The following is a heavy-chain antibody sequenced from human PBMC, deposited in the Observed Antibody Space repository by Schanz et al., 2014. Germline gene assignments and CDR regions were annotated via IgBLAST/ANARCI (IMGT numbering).Heavy chain of an antibody. CDR1: GFTFSNYA. D-gene: IGHD5-12*01. CDR3: ARDGGRDGYNLAFDV. CDR2: ISGSGGST. Sequence: VQLVESGGALVQPGGSLRLSCAASGFTFSNYAMSWVRQAPGKGLEWVSAISGSGGSTYYADSVKGRFIISRDSSKNTLFLQMNSLRAEDTAVYFCARDGGRDGYNLAFDVWGQGTLVTVSS. J-gene: IGHJ3*01. V-gene: IGHV3-23*04.